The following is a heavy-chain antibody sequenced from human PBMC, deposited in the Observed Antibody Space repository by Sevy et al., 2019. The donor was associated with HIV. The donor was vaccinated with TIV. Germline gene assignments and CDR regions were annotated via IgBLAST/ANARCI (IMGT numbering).Heavy chain of an antibody. CDR3: ARDTPHCSGGSCLNWFDP. CDR1: GYTFTGYY. Sequence: ASVKVSCKASGYTFTGYYMHWVRQAPGQGLEWMGWINPNSGGRNYAQKFQGRVTMTRDTSISTAYMGLSRLRSDDTAVYYCARDTPHCSGGSCLNWFDPWGQGTLVTVSS. J-gene: IGHJ5*02. CDR2: INPNSGGR. D-gene: IGHD2-15*01. V-gene: IGHV1-2*02.